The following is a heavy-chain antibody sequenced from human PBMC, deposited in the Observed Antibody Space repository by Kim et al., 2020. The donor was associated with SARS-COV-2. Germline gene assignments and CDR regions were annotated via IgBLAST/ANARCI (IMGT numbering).Heavy chain of an antibody. Sequence: GGSLRLSCVASGFTFSSYRMHWVRQAPGKGLVWVSRVNSDGSSTSYADSVKGRFTISRDNARNTPYLQMNSLRAEDTAVYYCASLSTGYVWDKFDYWGQGTLVTVSS. D-gene: IGHD3-16*01. CDR2: VNSDGSST. CDR3: ASLSTGYVWDKFDY. CDR1: GFTFSSYR. V-gene: IGHV3-74*01. J-gene: IGHJ4*02.